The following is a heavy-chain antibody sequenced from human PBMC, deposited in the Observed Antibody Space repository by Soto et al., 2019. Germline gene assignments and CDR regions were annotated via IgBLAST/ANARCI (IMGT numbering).Heavy chain of an antibody. Sequence: SVKVACNASGYTFTSYGISWVRQAPGQGLEWMGWISAYNGNTNYAQKLQGRVTMTTDTSTSTAYMELRSLRYDDTAVYYCARVGYSYGDRFDHWGRGTLVTVSS. CDR2: ISAYNGNT. V-gene: IGHV1-18*01. J-gene: IGHJ4*02. CDR1: GYTFTSYG. CDR3: ARVGYSYGDRFDH. D-gene: IGHD5-18*01.